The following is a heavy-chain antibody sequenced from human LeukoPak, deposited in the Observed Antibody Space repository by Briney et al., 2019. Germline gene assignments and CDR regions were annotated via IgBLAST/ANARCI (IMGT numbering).Heavy chain of an antibody. D-gene: IGHD5-12*01. CDR2: IIPIFGTT. CDR1: GGTFSSYA. Sequence: SVKVSCKASGGTFSSYAIDWVRQAPGQGLEWMGGIIPIFGTTNYAQKFQGRVTITADESTSTAYMELSSLRSEDTAVYYCARQDWGFMVATPGTDYWGQGTLVTVSS. J-gene: IGHJ4*02. CDR3: ARQDWGFMVATPGTDY. V-gene: IGHV1-69*13.